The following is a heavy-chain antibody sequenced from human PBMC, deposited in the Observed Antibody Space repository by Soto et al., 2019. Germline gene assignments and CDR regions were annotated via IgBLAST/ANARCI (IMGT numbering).Heavy chain of an antibody. D-gene: IGHD3-22*01. CDR1: GFTFSSYA. J-gene: IGHJ4*02. CDR2: ISYDGSNK. Sequence: QVQLVESGGGVVQPGRSLRLSCAASGFTFSSYAMHWVRQAPDKGLEWVAVISYDGSNKYYADSVKGRFTISRDNSKNTLYLQMNSLRAEDTAVYYCAREGGYYYDSSGHYYFDYWGQGTLVTVSS. CDR3: AREGGYYYDSSGHYYFDY. V-gene: IGHV3-30-3*01.